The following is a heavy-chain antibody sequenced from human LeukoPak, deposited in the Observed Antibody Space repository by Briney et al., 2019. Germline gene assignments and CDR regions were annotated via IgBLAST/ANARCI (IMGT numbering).Heavy chain of an antibody. CDR1: DGSISSYY. CDR3: ARPGRSGAEDWHFDL. Sequence: SETLSLTCSVSDGSISSYYWNWIRQPPGKGLEWIGYIYYSGRTDYNPSLKSRVTISVDTSKNQFSLRLSSVTAADTAVYYCARPGRSGAEDWHFDLWGRGTLVTVSS. D-gene: IGHD2-15*01. CDR2: IYYSGRT. V-gene: IGHV4-59*08. J-gene: IGHJ2*01.